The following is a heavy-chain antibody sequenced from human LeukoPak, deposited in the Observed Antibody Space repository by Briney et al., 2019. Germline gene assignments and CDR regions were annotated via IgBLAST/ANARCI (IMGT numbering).Heavy chain of an antibody. Sequence: GGSLRLSCAASGFTITGFGMHWVRQSPGKGLEWVAFIRYDGAIKYYADSVKGRFTISRDNSKNTLYLQMNSLRAEDTAVYYCAKDGYSYGVVDYWGQGTLVTVSS. J-gene: IGHJ4*02. CDR1: GFTITGFG. CDR3: AKDGYSYGVVDY. D-gene: IGHD5-18*01. CDR2: IRYDGAIK. V-gene: IGHV3-30*02.